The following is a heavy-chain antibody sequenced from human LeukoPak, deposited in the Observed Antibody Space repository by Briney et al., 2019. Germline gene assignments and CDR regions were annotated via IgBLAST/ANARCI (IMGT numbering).Heavy chain of an antibody. D-gene: IGHD6-13*01. CDR1: GYTLTELS. J-gene: IGHJ6*02. CDR2: FDPEDGET. V-gene: IGHV1-24*01. CDR3: ATDDSSSWPRGYYGMDV. Sequence: ASVKVSCKVSGYTLTELSMHWVRQAPGKGLEWMGGFDPEDGETIYAQKSQGRVTMTEDTSTDTAYMELSSLRSEDTAVYYCATDDSSSWPRGYYGMDVWGQGTTVTVSS.